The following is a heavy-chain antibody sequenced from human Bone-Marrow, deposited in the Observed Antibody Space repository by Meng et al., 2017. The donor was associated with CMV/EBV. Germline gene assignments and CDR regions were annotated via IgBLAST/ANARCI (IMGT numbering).Heavy chain of an antibody. Sequence: GGSLRLSCKASGFSFTSHSFHWVRQAPGKGLEWAALTSYDGTTNFHADSVKGRFTVSRDNSKNMVYLQMSSLRADDSALYFCARARFLEWLFTDYWGQGTLVTVSS. D-gene: IGHD3-3*01. CDR2: TSYDGTTN. J-gene: IGHJ4*02. V-gene: IGHV3-30-3*01. CDR1: GFSFTSHS. CDR3: ARARFLEWLFTDY.